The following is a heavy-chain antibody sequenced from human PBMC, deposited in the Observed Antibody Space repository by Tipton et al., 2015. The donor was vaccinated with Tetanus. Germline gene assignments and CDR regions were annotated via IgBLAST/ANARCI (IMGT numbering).Heavy chain of an antibody. D-gene: IGHD3-16*01. CDR2: VYHSGAT. CDR1: GTSISRSSHY. V-gene: IGHV4-61*01. J-gene: IGHJ4*02. CDR3: ARANNDYPKKGPFDY. Sequence: SLTCTVSGTSISRSSHYWTWIRQPPGKEPEWVGYVYHSGATNYHPSLKSRLAISADTSKNQFSLNLRSVITADTAVYYCARANNDYPKKGPFDYWGQGILVTVSS.